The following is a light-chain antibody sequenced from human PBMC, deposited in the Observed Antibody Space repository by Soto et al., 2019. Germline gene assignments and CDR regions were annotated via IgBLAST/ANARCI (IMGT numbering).Light chain of an antibody. CDR2: EVS. Sequence: QSVLTQPASVSGSPGQSITISCTGTSGDVGGYNYVSWYQQHPGKAPKLIIYEVSNRPSGVSNRFSGSKSGNTASLTISGLQAEDEADYYCSSYTSSYNWVFGGGTQLTVL. J-gene: IGLJ3*02. CDR1: SGDVGGYNY. V-gene: IGLV2-14*01. CDR3: SSYTSSYNWV.